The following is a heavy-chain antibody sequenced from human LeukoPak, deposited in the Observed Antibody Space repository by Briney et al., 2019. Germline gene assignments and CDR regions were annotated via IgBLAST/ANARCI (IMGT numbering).Heavy chain of an antibody. CDR1: GGTFSSYA. V-gene: IGHV1-69*05. Sequence: ASVKVSCKASGGTFSSYAISWVRQAPGQGLEWMGGIIPIFGTANYAQKFQGRVTITTDESTSTAYMELSSLRSEDTAVYYCATQSGASDYSPGGFRPYYYYYYMDVWGKGTTVTVSS. CDR3: ATQSGASDYSPGGFRPYYYYYYMDV. J-gene: IGHJ6*03. D-gene: IGHD4-11*01. CDR2: IIPIFGTA.